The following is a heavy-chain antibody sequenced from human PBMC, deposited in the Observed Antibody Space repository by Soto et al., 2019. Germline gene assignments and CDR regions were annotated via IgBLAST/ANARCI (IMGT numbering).Heavy chain of an antibody. D-gene: IGHD5-12*01. Sequence: ASVKVSCKASGGTFSSYASSWVRQAPGQGLEWMGGIIPIFGTANYAQKFQGRVTITADESTSTAYMELSSLRSEDTAVYYCAREVAPDYGMDVWGQGTTVTVSS. CDR2: IIPIFGTA. CDR3: AREVAPDYGMDV. J-gene: IGHJ6*02. V-gene: IGHV1-69*13. CDR1: GGTFSSYA.